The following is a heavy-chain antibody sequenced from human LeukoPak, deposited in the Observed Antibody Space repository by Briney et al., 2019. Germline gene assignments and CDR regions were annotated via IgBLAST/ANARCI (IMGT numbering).Heavy chain of an antibody. CDR2: IRSKAYGGTT. V-gene: IGHV3-49*04. D-gene: IGHD2-15*01. J-gene: IGHJ6*03. CDR3: ARDLGGAATSPYYYYYMDV. CDR1: GFTFGDYA. Sequence: GGSLRLSCTASGFTFGDYAMSWVRQAPGKGLEWVGFIRSKAYGGTTEYAASVKGRFTISRDNSKNTLYLQMGSLRAEDMAVYYCARDLGGAATSPYYYYYMDVWGKGTTVTVSS.